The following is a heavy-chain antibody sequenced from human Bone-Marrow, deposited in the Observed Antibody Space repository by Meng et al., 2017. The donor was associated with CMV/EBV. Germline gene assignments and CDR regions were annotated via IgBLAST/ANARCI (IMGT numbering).Heavy chain of an antibody. CDR2: ISSSSSYI. D-gene: IGHD6-6*01. J-gene: IGHJ6*02. CDR1: GFTFSSYS. CDR3: ARDRIAARGYYYYYGMDV. Sequence: GESLKISCAASGFTFSSYSMNWVRQAPGKGLEWVSSISSSSSYIYYADSVKGRFTISRDNAKNSLYLQMNSLRAEDTAVYYCARDRIAARGYYYYYGMDVWGQGTTVTLSS. V-gene: IGHV3-21*04.